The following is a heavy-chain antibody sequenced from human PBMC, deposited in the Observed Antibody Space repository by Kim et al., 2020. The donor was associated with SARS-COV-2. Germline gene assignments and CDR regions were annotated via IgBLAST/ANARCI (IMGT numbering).Heavy chain of an antibody. CDR2: ISRTGDAS. CDR1: GFTFNKYA. Sequence: GGSLRLSCAASGFTFNKYAMSWVRQGPGKGLEWVSAISRTGDASDYADSVRGRFTISRDSSKNTLYLQMNSVRAEDSALYYCARVYYVIDYWGQGTQVTASS. D-gene: IGHD3-10*01. V-gene: IGHV3-23*01. J-gene: IGHJ4*02. CDR3: ARVYYVIDY.